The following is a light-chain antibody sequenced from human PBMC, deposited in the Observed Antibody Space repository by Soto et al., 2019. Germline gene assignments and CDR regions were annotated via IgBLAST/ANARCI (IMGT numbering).Light chain of an antibody. V-gene: IGKV1-5*03. CDR3: QHYNSYSEA. CDR1: QTISMW. Sequence: DIQMTQSPSTLSAYVGDRVTIXXRASQTISMWLAWYQQKPGKAPMXLIYKASYLKSGVPSRFSGSGAGTEFTLTISSLQPDDFATYYCQHYNSYSEAFGQGTKVDIK. J-gene: IGKJ1*01. CDR2: KAS.